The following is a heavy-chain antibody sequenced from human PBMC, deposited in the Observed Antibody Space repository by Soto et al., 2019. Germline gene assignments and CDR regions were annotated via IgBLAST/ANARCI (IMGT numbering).Heavy chain of an antibody. Sequence: GGSLRLSCAASGFTFSSYSMNWVRQAPGKGLEWVSYISSSSSTIYYADSVKGRFTISRDNAKNSLYLQMNSLRAEDTAVYYCASGIAAAGRGRDYWGQGTLVTVSS. CDR3: ASGIAAAGRGRDY. CDR2: ISSSSSTI. J-gene: IGHJ4*02. V-gene: IGHV3-48*01. CDR1: GFTFSSYS. D-gene: IGHD6-13*01.